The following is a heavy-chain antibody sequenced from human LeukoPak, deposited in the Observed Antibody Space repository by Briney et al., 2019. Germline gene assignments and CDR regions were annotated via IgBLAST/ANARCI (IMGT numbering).Heavy chain of an antibody. CDR2: IYHSGTT. D-gene: IGHD3-10*01. CDR3: ATMMYGSGNYYNSDY. J-gene: IGHJ4*02. Sequence: SETLSLTCSVSNYSISRTYHWGWIRQPPGKGLEWIGTIYHSGTTYYSPSLESRVTISIHTSKNQFSLRLTSVTAADTAVYYCATMMYGSGNYYNSDYWGQGTLVTVSS. CDR1: NYSISRTYH. V-gene: IGHV4-38-2*02.